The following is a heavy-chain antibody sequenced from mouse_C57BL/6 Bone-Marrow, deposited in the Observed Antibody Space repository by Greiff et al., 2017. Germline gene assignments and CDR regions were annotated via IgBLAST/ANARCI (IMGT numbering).Heavy chain of an antibody. V-gene: IGHV1-69*01. CDR1: GYTFTSYW. CDR2: IDPSDSYT. CDR3: ARGYDDARDY. D-gene: IGHD2-2*01. J-gene: IGHJ4*01. Sequence: VQLQQPGAELVMPGASVKLSCKASGYTFTSYWLHWVQQRPGQGLEWIGEIDPSDSYTTYHQTFTGPSTLTVDKSSSTAYMQLSSLTSEDYAVYYGARGYDDARDYWGQGTAGT.